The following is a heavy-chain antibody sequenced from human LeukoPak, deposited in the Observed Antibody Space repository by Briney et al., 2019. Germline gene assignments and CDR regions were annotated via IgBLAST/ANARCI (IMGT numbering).Heavy chain of an antibody. CDR1: GGSISSYY. CDR3: ARVGYDLWSGYPIYYYYYMDV. Sequence: SETLSLTCTVSGGSISSYYWSWIRQPPGKGLEWIGYIYYSGSTNYNPSLKSRVTISVDTSKNQFSLKLSSVTAADTAVYYCARVGYDLWSGYPIYYYYYMDVWGKGTTVTVSS. J-gene: IGHJ6*03. CDR2: IYYSGST. V-gene: IGHV4-59*01. D-gene: IGHD3-3*01.